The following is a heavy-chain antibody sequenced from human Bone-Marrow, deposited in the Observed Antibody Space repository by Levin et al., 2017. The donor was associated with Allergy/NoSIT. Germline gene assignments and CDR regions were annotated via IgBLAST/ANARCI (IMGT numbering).Heavy chain of an antibody. Sequence: GESLKISCVVSGIKISDYAMHWVRQAPGKGLEWVALVSSDLRVVGHAARSQLYADSVKGRFTVSRDNSKNTVFLEMNRLRVEDTAQYYCARGGHCSPTGCDPFYYSNMDVWGQGTNVTVSS. CDR2: VSSDLRVVGHAARSQ. J-gene: IGHJ6*02. V-gene: IGHV3-30*03. CDR3: ARGGHCSPTGCDPFYYSNMDV. D-gene: IGHD3-10*01. CDR1: GIKISDYA.